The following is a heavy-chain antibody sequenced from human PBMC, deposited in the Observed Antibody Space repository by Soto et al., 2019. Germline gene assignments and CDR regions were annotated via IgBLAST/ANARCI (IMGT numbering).Heavy chain of an antibody. Sequence: PGGSLRLSCAASGFTFSSYEMNWVRQAPGKGLEWVSYISSSGSTIYYADPVKGRFTISRDNAKNSLYLQMNSLRAEDTAVYYCAREGSRLLLRYGMDVWGQGTTVTVSS. J-gene: IGHJ6*02. D-gene: IGHD3-22*01. CDR2: ISSSGSTI. V-gene: IGHV3-48*03. CDR3: AREGSRLLLRYGMDV. CDR1: GFTFSSYE.